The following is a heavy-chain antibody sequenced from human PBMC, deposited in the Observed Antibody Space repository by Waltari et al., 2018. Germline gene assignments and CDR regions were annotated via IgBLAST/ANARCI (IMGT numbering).Heavy chain of an antibody. CDR3: ATGTRFLEWKGESGGMDV. CDR2: IIPIFGTA. D-gene: IGHD3-3*01. V-gene: IGHV1-69*08. J-gene: IGHJ6*02. CDR1: GGTFSSYA. Sequence: QVQLVQSGAEVKKPGSSVKVSCKASGGTFSSYAISWVRQAPGQGLEWMGRIIPIFGTANYAQKFQGRVTITADKSTSTAYMELSSLRSEDTAVYYCATGTRFLEWKGESGGMDVWGQGTTVTVSS.